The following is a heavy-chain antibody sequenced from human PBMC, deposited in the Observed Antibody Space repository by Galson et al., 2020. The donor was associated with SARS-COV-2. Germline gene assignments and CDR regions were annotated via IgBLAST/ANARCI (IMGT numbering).Heavy chain of an antibody. Sequence: GESLKISCKASRYSFKNYWNGWVRQMPGKGLEWMGVIYPDDSYTIYSPSFQGQVTISADKSITTAYLQWSGLKASDTAMYYCARHGASSGWYEGIDYWGQGTLVAVSS. CDR2: IYPDDSYT. J-gene: IGHJ4*02. CDR3: ARHGASSGWYEGIDY. CDR1: RYSFKNYW. V-gene: IGHV5-51*01. D-gene: IGHD6-19*01.